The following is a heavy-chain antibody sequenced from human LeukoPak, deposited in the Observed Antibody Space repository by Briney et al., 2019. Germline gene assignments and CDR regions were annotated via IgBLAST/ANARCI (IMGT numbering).Heavy chain of an antibody. CDR2: ISSNNGYI. D-gene: IGHD6-6*01. CDR3: ARDLGTRKSIAFAD. CDR1: GFSFSSYR. J-gene: IGHJ4*02. Sequence: GGSLRLSCAASGFSFSSYRMNWVRQAPGKGLEWVASISSNNGYIYYADSVKGRFTISRDNGENTLHLQMNSLRAEDAAVYYCARDLGTRKSIAFADWGQGTLVTVSS. V-gene: IGHV3-21*04.